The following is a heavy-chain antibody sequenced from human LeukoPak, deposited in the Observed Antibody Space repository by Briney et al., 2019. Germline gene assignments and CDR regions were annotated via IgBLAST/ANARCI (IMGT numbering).Heavy chain of an antibody. CDR2: ISAYNGNT. CDR3: ARDPEGTYYYYYYMDV. V-gene: IGHV1-18*01. D-gene: IGHD1-14*01. J-gene: IGHJ6*03. Sequence: ASVKVSCKASGYTFTSYGISWVRQAPGQGLEWMGWISAYNGNTNYAQKLQGRVAMTTDTSTSTAYMELRSLRSDDTAVYYCARDPEGTYYYYYYMDVWGKGTTVTVSS. CDR1: GYTFTSYG.